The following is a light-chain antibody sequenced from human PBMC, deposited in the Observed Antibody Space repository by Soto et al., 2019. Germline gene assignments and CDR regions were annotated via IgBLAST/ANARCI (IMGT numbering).Light chain of an antibody. CDR2: EVS. CDR3: SSFAGNNNRGV. J-gene: IGLJ1*01. Sequence: QSVLTQPPSASGSPGQSVTISCTGTSSDVGGYNYVSWYQHHPGKAPKLLIYEVSQRPSGVPDRFSGSKSGNTASLTVSGLQAEDEADYYCSSFAGNNNRGVFGSGTKLTVL. CDR1: SSDVGGYNY. V-gene: IGLV2-8*01.